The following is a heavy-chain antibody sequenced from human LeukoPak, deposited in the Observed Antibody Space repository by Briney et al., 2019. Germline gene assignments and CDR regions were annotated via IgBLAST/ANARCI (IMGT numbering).Heavy chain of an antibody. V-gene: IGHV1-2*02. D-gene: IGHD1-26*01. Sequence: ASVKVSCKASGYTFTGYYMHWVRQAPGQGLEWMGWINPNSGGTNYAQKFQGRVTMTRDTSISTAYMELSRLRSDDTAVYYCARDLEVGATVYYFDYWGQGTLVTASS. J-gene: IGHJ4*02. CDR2: INPNSGGT. CDR1: GYTFTGYY. CDR3: ARDLEVGATVYYFDY.